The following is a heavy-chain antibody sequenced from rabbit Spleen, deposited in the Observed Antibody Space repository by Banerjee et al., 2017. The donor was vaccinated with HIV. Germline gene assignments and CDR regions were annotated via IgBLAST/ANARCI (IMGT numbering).Heavy chain of an antibody. V-gene: IGHV1S40*01. J-gene: IGHJ4*01. CDR3: VRDKAGDADYGPYYLNL. Sequence: QSLEESGGDLVKPGESLTLTCTASGFSFSNKAVMCWVRQAPGKGLEWIACINAVTGKAVYASWAKGRFTFSKTSSTTVTLQVTSLTAADTATYFCVRDKAGDADYGPYYLNLWCPGTLVTVS. CDR2: INAVTGKA. D-gene: IGHD2-1*01. CDR1: GFSFSNKAV.